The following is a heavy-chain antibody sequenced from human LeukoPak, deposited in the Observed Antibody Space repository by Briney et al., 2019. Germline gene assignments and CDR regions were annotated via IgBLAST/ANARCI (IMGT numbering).Heavy chain of an antibody. CDR1: GGSISSYY. V-gene: IGHV4-59*01. D-gene: IGHD3-16*01. CDR3: ARPSRQYDSSGYFDL. CDR2: IYYSGST. J-gene: IGHJ2*01. Sequence: SETLTLTCTVSGGSISSYYWSWIRQPPGKGLEWIGYIYYSGSTNYNPSLKSRVTISVDTSKNQFSLKLSSVTAADTAVYYCARPSRQYDSSGYFDLWCRGTLVTVSS.